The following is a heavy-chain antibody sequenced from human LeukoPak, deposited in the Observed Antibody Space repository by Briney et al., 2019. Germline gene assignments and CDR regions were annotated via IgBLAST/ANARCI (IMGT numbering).Heavy chain of an antibody. V-gene: IGHV1-69*04. CDR1: GGTFSSYA. J-gene: IGHJ4*02. CDR3: ARDRVSAAGIPPSGY. D-gene: IGHD6-13*01. Sequence: SVKVSCKASGGTFSSYAISWVRQAPGQGLEWMGRIIPILGIANYAQKFQGRVTITADKSTSTAYMELSSLRSEDTAVYYCARDRVSAAGIPPSGYWGQGTMVTVSS. CDR2: IIPILGIA.